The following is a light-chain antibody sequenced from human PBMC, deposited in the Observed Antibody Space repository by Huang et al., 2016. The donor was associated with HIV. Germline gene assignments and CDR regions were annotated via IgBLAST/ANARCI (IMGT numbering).Light chain of an antibody. Sequence: DIQMTQSPSSLSASVGDRVTITCRASQSISTYLNWYQQKPGKAPKLLIYAASTLQSGVPSRFSGSGSGTDFTLTISSLQPEDVATYYCQQTYSTLTFGPGTIVDIK. CDR2: AAS. V-gene: IGKV1-39*01. CDR3: QQTYSTLT. J-gene: IGKJ3*01. CDR1: QSISTY.